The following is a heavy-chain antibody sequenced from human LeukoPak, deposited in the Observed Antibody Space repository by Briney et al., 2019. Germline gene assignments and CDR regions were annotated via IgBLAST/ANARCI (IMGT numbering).Heavy chain of an antibody. Sequence: GASVTVSCTASGYTFTNYDINWVRQATGQGLEWMGWMNPNSGNTGYAQKFQDRVTMTRNTSISTAYMELSSLRSEDTAVYYCARGRWTGYCSSTSCYSGLDPWGQGTLVTVSS. CDR1: GYTFTNYD. J-gene: IGHJ5*02. V-gene: IGHV1-8*01. CDR3: ARGRWTGYCSSTSCYSGLDP. CDR2: MNPNSGNT. D-gene: IGHD2-2*02.